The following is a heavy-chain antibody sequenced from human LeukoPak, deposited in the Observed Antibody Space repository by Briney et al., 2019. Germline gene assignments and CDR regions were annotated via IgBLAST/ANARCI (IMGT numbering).Heavy chain of an antibody. CDR2: TYYRSKWYT. V-gene: IGHV6-1*01. J-gene: IGHJ3*02. Sequence: SQTLSLTCAISGDSVSNNNAAWNLIRQSPSRGLEWLGRTYYRSKWYTDYAVSVSSRITINPDASKNQFSLQLNSVTPEDTAVYYCASSSLRGSDAFDIWGQGTMVTVSS. D-gene: IGHD3-16*01. CDR3: ASSSLRGSDAFDI. CDR1: GDSVSNNNAA.